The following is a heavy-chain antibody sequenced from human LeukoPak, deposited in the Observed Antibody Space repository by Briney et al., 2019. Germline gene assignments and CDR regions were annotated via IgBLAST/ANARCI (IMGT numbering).Heavy chain of an antibody. V-gene: IGHV3-23*01. Sequence: GGSLRLSCAASGFTFTNHGMTWVRQAPGKGLEWVSAISGSGGSTYYADSVKGRFTISKDNSKNTLYLQMNSLRAEDTAVYYCAKGIFGVVKYYFDYWGQGTLVTVSS. J-gene: IGHJ4*02. CDR3: AKGIFGVVKYYFDY. CDR1: GFTFTNHG. D-gene: IGHD3-3*01. CDR2: ISGSGGST.